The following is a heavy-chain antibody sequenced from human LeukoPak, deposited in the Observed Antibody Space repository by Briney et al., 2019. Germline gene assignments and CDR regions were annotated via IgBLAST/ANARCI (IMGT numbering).Heavy chain of an antibody. J-gene: IGHJ4*02. Sequence: TGGSLRLSCAVSGFTFSNYWMSWVRQAPGKGLEWVANIKQDGNEKYYVDSVKGRFTISRDNAKNSLYLQMNSQRAEDTAVYYCASGYNYGYLFDYWGQGTLVTVSS. CDR1: GFTFSNYW. V-gene: IGHV3-7*01. CDR2: IKQDGNEK. D-gene: IGHD5-18*01. CDR3: ASGYNYGYLFDY.